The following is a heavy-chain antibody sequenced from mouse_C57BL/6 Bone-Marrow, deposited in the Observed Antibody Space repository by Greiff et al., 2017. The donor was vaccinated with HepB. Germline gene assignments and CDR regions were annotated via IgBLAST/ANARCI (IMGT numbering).Heavy chain of an antibody. CDR1: GYTFTSYW. Sequence: QVQLQQSGAELAKPGASVKLSCKASGYTFTSYWMHWVKQRPGQGLEWIGYINPSSGYTKYNQKFKDKATLTADKSSSTAYMQLSSRTYEDSAVYYCARWGLRREAWFAYWGQGTLVTVSA. CDR2: INPSSGYT. J-gene: IGHJ3*01. V-gene: IGHV1-7*01. CDR3: ARWGLRREAWFAY. D-gene: IGHD2-4*01.